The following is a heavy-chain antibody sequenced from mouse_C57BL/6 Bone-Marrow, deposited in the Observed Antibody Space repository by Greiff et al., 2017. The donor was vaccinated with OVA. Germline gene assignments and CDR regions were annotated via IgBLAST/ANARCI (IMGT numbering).Heavy chain of an antibody. D-gene: IGHD3-3*01. CDR2: IYPRSGNT. CDR3: ARRGGPYFDY. V-gene: IGHV1-81*01. J-gene: IGHJ2*01. CDR1: GYTFTSYG. Sequence: QVQLKESGAELARPGASVKLSCKASGYTFTSYGISWVKQRTGQGLEWIGEIYPRSGNTYYNEKFKGKATLTADKSSSTAYMELRSLTSEDSAVYFCARRGGPYFDYWGQGTTLTVSS.